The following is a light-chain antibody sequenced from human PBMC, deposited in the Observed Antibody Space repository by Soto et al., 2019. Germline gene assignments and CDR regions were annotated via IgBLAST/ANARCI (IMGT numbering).Light chain of an antibody. CDR1: QTISSW. Sequence: SPSTLSGPVGDRVTITCRASQTISSWLAWYQQKPGKAPKLLIYKASTLKSGVPSRFSGSGSGTELTLTISSLQPDDFATYYCQHYNSYSEAFGQGTKV. CDR3: QHYNSYSEA. CDR2: KAS. V-gene: IGKV1-5*03. J-gene: IGKJ1*01.